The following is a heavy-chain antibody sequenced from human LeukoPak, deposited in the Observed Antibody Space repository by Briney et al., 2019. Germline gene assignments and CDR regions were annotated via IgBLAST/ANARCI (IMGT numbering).Heavy chain of an antibody. CDR1: GFTFSSYA. D-gene: IGHD2-15*01. CDR3: AKDRIVVVVVATKGSFDY. CDR2: ISGSGGST. Sequence: GGPLRLSCAASGFTFSSYAMSWVRQAPGKGLEWVSAISGSGGSTYYADSVKGRFTISRDNSKNTLYLQMNSLRAEDTAVYYCAKDRIVVVVVATKGSFDYWGQGTLVTVSS. V-gene: IGHV3-23*01. J-gene: IGHJ4*02.